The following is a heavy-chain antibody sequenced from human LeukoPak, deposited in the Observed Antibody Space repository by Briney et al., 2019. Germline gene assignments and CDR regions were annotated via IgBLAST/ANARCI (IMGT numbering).Heavy chain of an antibody. V-gene: IGHV4-59*08. Sequence: SETLSLTCTVSGGSISSYYWSWIRQPPGKGLEWIGYIYYSGSTNYNPSLKSRVTISVDTSKKQFSLKLSSVTAADTVVYYCARHDSYDSSGYYSGYFQHWGQGTLVTVSS. J-gene: IGHJ1*01. CDR1: GGSISSYY. D-gene: IGHD3-22*01. CDR2: IYYSGST. CDR3: ARHDSYDSSGYYSGYFQH.